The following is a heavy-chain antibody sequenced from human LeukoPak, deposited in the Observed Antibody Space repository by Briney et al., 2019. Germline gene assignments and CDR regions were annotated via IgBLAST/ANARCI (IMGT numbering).Heavy chain of an antibody. D-gene: IGHD3-16*01. CDR2: INPSGDKT. V-gene: IGHV1-46*01. CDR1: GDTFTSSY. Sequence: ASVKVSCKASGDTFTSSYIHWVRQAPGQGLEWMGTINPSGDKTIDAQKFQRRATMTRDTSTITVHMELSSLRPEDTTADYCAGEGGGTYYFDCWGQGTPVTVSS. CDR3: AGEGGGTYYFDC. J-gene: IGHJ4*02.